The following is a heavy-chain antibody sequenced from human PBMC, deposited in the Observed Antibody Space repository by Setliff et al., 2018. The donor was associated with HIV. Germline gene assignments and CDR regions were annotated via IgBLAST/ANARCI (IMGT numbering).Heavy chain of an antibody. J-gene: IGHJ4*02. CDR2: IYYSGGT. V-gene: IGHV4-39*01. CDR1: GGSISSSTYY. CDR3: ARWHPPYGFWEEDY. Sequence: LSLICTVSGGSISSSTYYWGWIRQPPGKGLEWIGSIYYSGGTYYNPSLKSRVTMSVDTSKNQFSLKLTSVTAADTAVYYCARWHPPYGFWEEDYWGQGTLVTVS. D-gene: IGHD3-10*01.